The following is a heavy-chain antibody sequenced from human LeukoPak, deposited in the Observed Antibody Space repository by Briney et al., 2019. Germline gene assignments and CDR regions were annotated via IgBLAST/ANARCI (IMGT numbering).Heavy chain of an antibody. Sequence: GGSLRLSCAASGFAFSSYDMSWVRQAPGKGLEWVSSITNSGGTTWYADSVRGRFTISRDQSKNTLYLQMSSLRAEDTAVYYCAKHSGMYYYFDYWGQGALVSVPS. D-gene: IGHD2-15*01. CDR1: GFAFSSYD. CDR3: AKHSGMYYYFDY. V-gene: IGHV3-23*01. CDR2: ITNSGGTT. J-gene: IGHJ4*02.